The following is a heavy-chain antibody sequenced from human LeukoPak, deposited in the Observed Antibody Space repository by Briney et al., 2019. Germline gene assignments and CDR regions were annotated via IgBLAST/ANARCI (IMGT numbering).Heavy chain of an antibody. CDR1: GFTFDDYA. CDR3: ARDRPEFDY. J-gene: IGHJ4*02. V-gene: IGHV3-9*01. D-gene: IGHD2-2*01. Sequence: SLRLSCAASGFTFDDYAMHWVRQPPGKGLEWVSRFTWNSGSIAYADSVKGRFTISRDNAKNSLYLQMNSLRAEDTAVYYCARDRPEFDYWGQGTLVTVSS. CDR2: FTWNSGSI.